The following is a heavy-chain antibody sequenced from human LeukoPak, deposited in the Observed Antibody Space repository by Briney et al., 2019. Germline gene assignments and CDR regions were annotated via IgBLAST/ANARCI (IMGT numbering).Heavy chain of an antibody. CDR3: ARDRGSSGWFGAFDI. CDR1: GFTFSSYA. CDR2: ISYDGSNK. D-gene: IGHD6-19*01. J-gene: IGHJ3*02. V-gene: IGHV3-30*04. Sequence: PGGSLRLSCAASGFTFSSYAMHWVRQAPGKGLEWVAVISYDGSNKYYADSVKGRFTISRDNSKNTLYLQMNSLRAEDTAVYYCARDRGSSGWFGAFDIWGQGTMVTVSS.